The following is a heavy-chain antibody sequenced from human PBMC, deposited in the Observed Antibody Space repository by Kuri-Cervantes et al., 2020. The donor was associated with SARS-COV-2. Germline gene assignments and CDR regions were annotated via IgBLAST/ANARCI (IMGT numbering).Heavy chain of an antibody. V-gene: IGHV3-74*01. CDR1: GFTFSGHW. J-gene: IGHJ6*02. D-gene: IGHD3-3*01. Sequence: GGSLRLSCAASGFTFSGHWIHWVRQAPGKGLVWVSRINPDGSYTNNADSVKGRFTLSRDNAKNMLFLQMNSLRAEDTAVYYCARIPSSISIFGVVRFGMDVWGQGTTVTVSS. CDR3: ARIPSSISIFGVVRFGMDV. CDR2: INPDGSYT.